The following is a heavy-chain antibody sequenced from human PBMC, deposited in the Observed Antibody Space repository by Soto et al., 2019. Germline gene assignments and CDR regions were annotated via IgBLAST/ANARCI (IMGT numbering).Heavy chain of an antibody. CDR2: ISGRGGST. Sequence: PGGSLRLSCSASGFTFSNCAMSWVRQAPGKGLEWVSTISGRGGSTYYADPVKGRLTISRDNSKNTLFLQMNSLRAEDTAVYYCAKRFYREEDGYNFFDSWGQGTLVTVSS. V-gene: IGHV3-23*01. J-gene: IGHJ4*02. D-gene: IGHD5-12*01. CDR1: GFTFSNCA. CDR3: AKRFYREEDGYNFFDS.